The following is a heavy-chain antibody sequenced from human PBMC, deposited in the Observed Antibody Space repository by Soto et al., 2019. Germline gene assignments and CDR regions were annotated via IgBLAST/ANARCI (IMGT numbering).Heavy chain of an antibody. Sequence: QVQLQESGPGLVKPSQTLSLTCTVSGGSVSSADWNWSWIRQTPGKGLEWIGHIYEGGRTYSNPSLMSRATISLDTSKNSFSLNLKSVTAADTAVYYCTRGPSGDKVDFWGQGLLVTVSS. V-gene: IGHV4-30-4*08. D-gene: IGHD7-27*01. CDR2: IYEGGRT. J-gene: IGHJ4*02. CDR1: GGSVSSADWN. CDR3: TRGPSGDKVDF.